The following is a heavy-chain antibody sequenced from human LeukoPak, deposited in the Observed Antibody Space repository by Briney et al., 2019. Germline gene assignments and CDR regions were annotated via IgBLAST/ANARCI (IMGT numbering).Heavy chain of an antibody. CDR3: ARDQNGMITFGGVIVFDY. Sequence: GASVKVSCKASGYTFTSYGISWVRQAPGQGLEWMGWVSAYNGNTNYAQKLQGRVTMTTDTSTTTAYMELRSLTSDDTAVYYCARDQNGMITFGGVIVFDYWGQGTLVTVSS. V-gene: IGHV1-18*01. CDR2: VSAYNGNT. CDR1: GYTFTSYG. D-gene: IGHD3-16*02. J-gene: IGHJ4*02.